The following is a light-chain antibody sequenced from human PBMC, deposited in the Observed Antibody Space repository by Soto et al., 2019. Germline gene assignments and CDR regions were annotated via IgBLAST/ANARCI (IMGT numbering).Light chain of an antibody. CDR2: EVS. CDR1: SSDVGGYNY. Sequence: QSALTQPRSVSGSPGQSVTISCTGTSSDVGGYNYVSWYQQHPGKAPKLMIYEVSNRPSGVSNRFSGSKSGNTASLTISGLQAEDEADYYCNSYTSSSTLVVFGTGTKVTVL. J-gene: IGLJ1*01. V-gene: IGLV2-14*01. CDR3: NSYTSSSTLVV.